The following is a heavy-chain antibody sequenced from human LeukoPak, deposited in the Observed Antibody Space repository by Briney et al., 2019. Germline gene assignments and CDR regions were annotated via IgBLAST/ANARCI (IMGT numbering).Heavy chain of an antibody. CDR1: GYTFTGYY. J-gene: IGHJ5*02. CDR2: INPNSGGT. V-gene: IGHV1-2*02. Sequence: ASVKVSCKASGYTFTGYYIHWVRQAPGQGLEWMGWINPNSGGTNSAQNFQGRVTMTRDTSISTAYMELSRLRSDDTAVYYCARVPRYCSSTSCYFAWFDPWGQGTLVTVSS. D-gene: IGHD2-2*01. CDR3: ARVPRYCSSTSCYFAWFDP.